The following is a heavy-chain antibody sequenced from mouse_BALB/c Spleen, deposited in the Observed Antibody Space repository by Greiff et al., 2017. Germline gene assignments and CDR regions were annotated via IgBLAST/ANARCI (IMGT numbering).Heavy chain of an antibody. Sequence: EVKLMESGPGLVKPSQTVSLTCTVTGISITTGNYRWSWIRQFPGNKLEWIGYIYYSGTITYNPSLTSRTTITRDTSKNQFFLEMNSLTAEDTATYYCARDRYGYDGGFAYWGQGTLVTVSA. CDR1: GISITTGNYR. CDR3: ARDRYGYDGGFAY. D-gene: IGHD2-2*01. J-gene: IGHJ3*01. CDR2: IYYSGTI. V-gene: IGHV3-5*02.